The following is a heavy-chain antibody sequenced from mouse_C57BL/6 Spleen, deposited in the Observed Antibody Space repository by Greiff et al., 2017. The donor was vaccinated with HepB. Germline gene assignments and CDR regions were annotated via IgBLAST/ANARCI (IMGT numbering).Heavy chain of an antibody. CDR3: ARSDWDLYYAMDY. V-gene: IGHV1-64*01. D-gene: IGHD4-1*01. J-gene: IGHJ4*01. Sequence: QVQLQQPGAELVKPGASVKLSCKASGYTFTSYWMHWVKQRPGQGLEWIGMIHPNSGSTNYNEKFKSKATLTVDKSSSTAYMQLSSLTSEDSAVYYCARSDWDLYYAMDYWGQGTSVTVSS. CDR1: GYTFTSYW. CDR2: IHPNSGST.